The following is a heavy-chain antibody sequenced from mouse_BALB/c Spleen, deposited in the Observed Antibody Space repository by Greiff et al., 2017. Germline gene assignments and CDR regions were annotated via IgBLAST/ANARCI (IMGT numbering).Heavy chain of an antibody. D-gene: IGHD2-14*01. V-gene: IGHV5-12-1*01. Sequence: EVQGVESGGGLVKPGGSLKLSCAASGFAFSSYDMSWVRQTPEKRLEWVAYISSGGGSTYYPDTVKGRFTISRDNAKNTLYLQMSSLKSEDTAMYYCARQGYYRYGYYAMDDWGQGTSVTVSS. CDR2: ISSGGGST. CDR1: GFAFSSYD. J-gene: IGHJ4*01. CDR3: ARQGYYRYGYYAMDD.